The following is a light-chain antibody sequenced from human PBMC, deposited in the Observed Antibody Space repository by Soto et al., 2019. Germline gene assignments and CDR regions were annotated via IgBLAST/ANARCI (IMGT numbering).Light chain of an antibody. CDR1: QTIRSNY. V-gene: IGKV3-20*01. Sequence: ETVLTQSPGTLSLSPGERATLSCRASQTIRSNYLAWYRQTPGQAPRLLIYGASKRATGIADRFSGSGSGKDSTLIIIRLEPEDFALYYCQQYGSSPWTCGQGPKGEI. J-gene: IGKJ1*01. CDR3: QQYGSSPWT. CDR2: GAS.